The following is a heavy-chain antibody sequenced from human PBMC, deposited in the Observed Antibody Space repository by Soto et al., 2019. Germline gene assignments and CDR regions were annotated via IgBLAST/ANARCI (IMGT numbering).Heavy chain of an antibody. CDR2: IQYSGST. J-gene: IGHJ4*02. CDR1: GGSISSYY. V-gene: IGHV4-59*08. Sequence: QVQLQQSGPGLVKPSETVSLTCTVSGGSISSYYWSWIRQPPGKGLEWIGYIQYSGSTKYSPSLKSRVTISVDTSKNQFSLKLSSVTAADTALYYCARRMVRGVIAYWGQGTLVTVSS. CDR3: ARRMVRGVIAY. D-gene: IGHD3-10*01.